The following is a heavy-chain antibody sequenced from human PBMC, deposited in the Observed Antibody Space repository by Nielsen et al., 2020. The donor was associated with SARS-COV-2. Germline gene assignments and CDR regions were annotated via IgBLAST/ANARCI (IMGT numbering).Heavy chain of an antibody. V-gene: IGHV4-39*02. J-gene: IGHJ6*02. D-gene: IGHD3-3*01. CDR1: GGSISSSSFF. CDR2: IYYSGST. CDR3: ARERVGGITIFGVVTRYGMDV. Sequence: SETLSLTCTVSGGSISSSSFFWGWIRQPPGKGLEWIASIYYSGSTYYKSSLKSRVTISVDTSKNQFSLKLSSVTAADTALYYCARERVGGITIFGVVTRYGMDVWGQGTTVTVSS.